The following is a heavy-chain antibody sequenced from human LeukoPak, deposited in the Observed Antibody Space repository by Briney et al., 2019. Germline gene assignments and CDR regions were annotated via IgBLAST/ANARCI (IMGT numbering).Heavy chain of an antibody. V-gene: IGHV3-48*03. CDR2: ISSSGSTI. D-gene: IGHD6-6*01. J-gene: IGHJ4*02. CDR1: GFTFSSYE. CDR3: ASGFSSSPYFDY. Sequence: RGSLRLSCAASGFTFSSYEMNWVRQAPGKGLEWVSYISSSGSTIYYADSVKGRFTISRDNAKNSLYLQMNSLRDEDTAVYYCASGFSSSPYFDYWGQGTLVNVSS.